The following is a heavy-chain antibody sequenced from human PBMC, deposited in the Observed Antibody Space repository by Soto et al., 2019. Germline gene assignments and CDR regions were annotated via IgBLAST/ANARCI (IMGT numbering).Heavy chain of an antibody. J-gene: IGHJ3*01. V-gene: IGHV3-33*01. CDR3: EGRDDPFHV. CDR2: IWHDGSQK. CDR1: GLTFSNYG. Sequence: QVQLVESGGGVVQPERSLRLSCVATGLTFSNYGIHWVRQAPGRGLEWVAVIWHDGSQKYSADSVRGRFTISRDNSKNTVYLQMNSLKAEDTAVYYCEGRDDPFHVWGQGTMVTDSS.